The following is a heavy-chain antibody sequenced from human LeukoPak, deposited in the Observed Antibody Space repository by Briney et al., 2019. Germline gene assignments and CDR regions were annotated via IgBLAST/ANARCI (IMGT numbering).Heavy chain of an antibody. J-gene: IGHJ4*02. CDR3: ARAMDY. V-gene: IGHV3-7*03. CDR1: GFTFSSYA. Sequence: HPGGSLRLSCAASGFTFSSYAMHWVRQAPGKGLEWVANIKQDGSEKYLVDSVKGRFTISRDNAKNSLYLQMNSLRAEDTAVYYCARAMDYWGQGTLVTVSS. CDR2: IKQDGSEK. D-gene: IGHD2-2*01.